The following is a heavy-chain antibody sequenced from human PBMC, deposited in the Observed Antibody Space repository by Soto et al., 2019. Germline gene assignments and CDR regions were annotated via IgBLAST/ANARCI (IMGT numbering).Heavy chain of an antibody. Sequence: GGSLRLSCAASGFTFSSYAMSWVRQAPGKGLEWVSAISGSGGSTYYADSVKGRFTISRDNSKNTLYLQMNSLRAEDTAVYYCAKDLELKAYCGGDCYSGQLQPNDKHQHWGQGTLVTVSS. CDR1: GFTFSSYA. CDR3: AKDLELKAYCGGDCYSGQLQPNDKHQH. CDR2: ISGSGGST. D-gene: IGHD2-21*02. V-gene: IGHV3-23*01. J-gene: IGHJ1*01.